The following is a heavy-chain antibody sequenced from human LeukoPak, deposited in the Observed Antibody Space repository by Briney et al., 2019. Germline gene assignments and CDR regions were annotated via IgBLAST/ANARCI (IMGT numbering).Heavy chain of an antibody. V-gene: IGHV5-51*01. D-gene: IGHD3-9*01. CDR3: AADLSYYDILTGYLV. CDR2: IYPGDSDT. CDR1: GYSFTSYR. J-gene: IGHJ6*02. Sequence: GESLKISCKGSGYSFTSYRIGWVRQMPGKGLEWMGIIYPGDSDTRYSPSFQGQVTISADKSISTAYLQWSSLKASDTAMYYCAADLSYYDILTGYLVWGQGTTVTVSS.